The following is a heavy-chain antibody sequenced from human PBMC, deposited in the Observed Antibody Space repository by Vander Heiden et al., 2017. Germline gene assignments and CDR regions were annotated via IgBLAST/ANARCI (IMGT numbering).Heavy chain of an antibody. CDR2: ISWNGGGT. CDR1: GFTFNDYA. J-gene: IGHJ4*02. CDR3: AKDFDYNHSGELMDY. Sequence: ELQLVESGGGLVQPGRSLRLSCAAPGFTFNDYAMHWVRQSPGKGLEWVSGISWNGGGTDYADSVKGRFTISRDNARNALYLQMNSLTVEDSALYYCAKDFDYNHSGELMDYWGLGTLVTVSS. V-gene: IGHV3-9*01. D-gene: IGHD1-26*01.